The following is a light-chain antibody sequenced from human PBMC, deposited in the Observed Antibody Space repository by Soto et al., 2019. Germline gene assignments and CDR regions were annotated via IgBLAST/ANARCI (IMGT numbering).Light chain of an antibody. V-gene: IGLV2-23*01. CDR2: EGS. CDR1: SSDIGNYNF. CDR3: CSYAGSNTWV. J-gene: IGLJ3*02. Sequence: QSALTQPASVSGSPGQTITISCTGTSSDIGNYNFVSWYQQHPGKAPKLMIYEGSKRPSGVSTRFFGSKSGNTASLTISGLQAEDEADYFCCSYAGSNTWVFGGGTKLTVL.